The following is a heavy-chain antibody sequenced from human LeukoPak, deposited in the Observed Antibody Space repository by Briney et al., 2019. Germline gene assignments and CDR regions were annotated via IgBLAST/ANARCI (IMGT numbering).Heavy chain of an antibody. CDR3: ARVASYYSYYMDV. V-gene: IGHV3-7*01. CDR1: GFTFSSYW. CDR2: IKQDGSER. Sequence: PGGSLRLSCAASGFTFSSYWMSWVRQAPGKGLEWVANIKQDGSERYYVDSVKGRFTISRDNAKNLLFLQMNSLRAEDTAVYYCARVASYYSYYMDVWGKGTTVTVSS. J-gene: IGHJ6*03.